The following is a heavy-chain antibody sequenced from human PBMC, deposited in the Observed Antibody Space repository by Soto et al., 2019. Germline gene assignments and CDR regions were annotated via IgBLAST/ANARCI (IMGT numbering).Heavy chain of an antibody. D-gene: IGHD3-3*01. J-gene: IGHJ6*02. Sequence: ETLSLTCTVSGGSISSSSYYWGWIRQPPGKGLEWIGSIYYSGSTYYNPSLKSRVTISVDTSKNQFSLKLSSVTAADTAVYYCARQPEITIFGVVPSDGMDAWGQGTTVTVSS. V-gene: IGHV4-39*01. CDR2: IYYSGST. CDR1: GGSISSSSYY. CDR3: ARQPEITIFGVVPSDGMDA.